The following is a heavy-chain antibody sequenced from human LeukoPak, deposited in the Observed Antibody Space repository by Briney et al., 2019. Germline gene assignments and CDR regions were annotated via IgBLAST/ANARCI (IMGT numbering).Heavy chain of an antibody. Sequence: GGSLRLSCTASGFTFSSYGMSWVRQAPGKGLEWVSAISGSGGSTYYADSVKGRFIISRDNSKNTLYLQMNSLRAEDTAVYYCANDGAYYDSSTDAFDIWGQGTMVTVSS. J-gene: IGHJ3*02. D-gene: IGHD3-22*01. CDR2: ISGSGGST. CDR3: ANDGAYYDSSTDAFDI. V-gene: IGHV3-23*01. CDR1: GFTFSSYG.